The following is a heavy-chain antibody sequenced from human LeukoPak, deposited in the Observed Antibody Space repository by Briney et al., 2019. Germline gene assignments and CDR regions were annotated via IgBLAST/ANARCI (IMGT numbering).Heavy chain of an antibody. CDR1: GFTFSSYS. V-gene: IGHV3-21*01. CDR2: ISSSSSYI. Sequence: GGSLRLSCAASGFTFSSYSMNWVRQAPGKGLEWVSSISSSSSYIYYADSVEGRFTISRDNAKNSLYLQMNSLRAEDTAVYYCARAPGIGAFDIWGQGTMVTVSS. CDR3: ARAPGIGAFDI. J-gene: IGHJ3*02. D-gene: IGHD3-10*01.